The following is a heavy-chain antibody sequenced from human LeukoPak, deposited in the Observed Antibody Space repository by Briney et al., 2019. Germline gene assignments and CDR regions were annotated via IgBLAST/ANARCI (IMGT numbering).Heavy chain of an antibody. J-gene: IGHJ3*02. Sequence: PSETLSLTCTVSGGSISSGSYYWSWIRQPAGKGLEWIGRIYTSGSTNYNPSLKSRVTISVDTSRNRFSLKLSSVTAADTAMYYCARDNQWLNASDIWGQGTMVTVSS. V-gene: IGHV4-61*02. D-gene: IGHD3-22*01. CDR1: GGSISSGSYY. CDR3: ARDNQWLNASDI. CDR2: IYTSGST.